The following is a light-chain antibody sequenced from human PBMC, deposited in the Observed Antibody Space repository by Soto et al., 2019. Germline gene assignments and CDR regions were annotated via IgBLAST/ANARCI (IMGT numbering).Light chain of an antibody. V-gene: IGKV2-28*01. Sequence: DIVMTQSPLSLPVTPGEPASISCRSSQSLLHSNAYNYLDWYLQKPGQSPQLLIYLGSNRASGVPDRFSGSGSGTDFTLKISRVEAEDVGVYYCMQALQNPLTFGGGTKVEIK. CDR3: MQALQNPLT. CDR2: LGS. J-gene: IGKJ4*01. CDR1: QSLLHSNAYNY.